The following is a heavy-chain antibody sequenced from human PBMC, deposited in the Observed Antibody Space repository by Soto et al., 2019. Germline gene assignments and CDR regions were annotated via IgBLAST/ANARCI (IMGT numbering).Heavy chain of an antibody. CDR3: ARETCSEYVRYFDP. Sequence: QLQLQESGSRLVKSSETLSLTCAVSGDTISTGGYSWAWIRQPPGKPLEWIGHTYHSGTPYYNPHLKSVGIISVARAKNQYPLKLSTMTAAGTAVHYCARETCSEYVRYFDPWGQGTLVTVSS. D-gene: IGHD3-16*01. J-gene: IGHJ5*02. V-gene: IGHV4-30-2*01. CDR2: TYHSGTP. CDR1: GDTISTGGYS.